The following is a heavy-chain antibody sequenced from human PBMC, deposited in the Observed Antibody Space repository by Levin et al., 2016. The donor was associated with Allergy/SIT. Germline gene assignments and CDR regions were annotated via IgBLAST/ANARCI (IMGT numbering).Heavy chain of an antibody. V-gene: IGHV4-59*01. CDR2: IYYDGST. CDR1: GDSISNFF. J-gene: IGHJ4*02. D-gene: IGHD6-25*01. CDR3: AREGLGQRPLDY. Sequence: LETLSLTCTVSGDSISNFFWTWIRQTPGKGLEWIGYIYYDGSTKYNPSLNSRVTISRDTSENRISLKLASVTAADTAVYYCAREGLGQRPLDYWGQGTLVTVSS.